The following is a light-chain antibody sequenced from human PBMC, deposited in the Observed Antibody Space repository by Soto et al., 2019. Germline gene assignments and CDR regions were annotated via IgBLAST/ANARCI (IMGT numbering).Light chain of an antibody. Sequence: QSALTQPASVSGSPGQSITISCTGTSSDVGGYNYVSWYQQYPGKAPKLMIYEVSNRPSGVSNRFSGPKSGNTASLTISGLQAEDEADYYCSSYRSSILVFGGGTKLTVL. CDR2: EVS. J-gene: IGLJ3*02. V-gene: IGLV2-14*01. CDR1: SSDVGGYNY. CDR3: SSYRSSILV.